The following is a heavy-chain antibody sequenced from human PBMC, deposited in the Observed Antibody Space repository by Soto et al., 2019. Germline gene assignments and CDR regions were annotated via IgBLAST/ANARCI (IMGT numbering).Heavy chain of an antibody. J-gene: IGHJ5*02. CDR3: ARASPPYCSSTSCPWDWFDP. D-gene: IGHD2-2*01. CDR1: GGSISSGGYS. Sequence: TLSLTCAVSGGSISSGGYSWSWIRQPPGKGLERIGYIYHSGSTYYNPSLKSRVTISVDRSKNQFSLKLSSVTAADTAVYYCARASPPYCSSTSCPWDWFDPWGQGTLVTVSS. V-gene: IGHV4-30-2*01. CDR2: IYHSGST.